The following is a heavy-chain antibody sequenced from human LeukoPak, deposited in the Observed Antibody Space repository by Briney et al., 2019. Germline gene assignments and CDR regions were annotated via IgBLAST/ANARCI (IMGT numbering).Heavy chain of an antibody. Sequence: SETLSLTCTVSGGSISSYYWSWIRQPPGKGLEWIGYIYYSGSTNYNPSLKSRVTISVDTSKNQFSLKLSSVTAADTAVYYCARVGPNYYDSSGYYFDYWGQGTLVTVSS. CDR2: IYYSGST. D-gene: IGHD3-22*01. J-gene: IGHJ4*02. CDR1: GGSISSYY. CDR3: ARVGPNYYDSSGYYFDY. V-gene: IGHV4-59*12.